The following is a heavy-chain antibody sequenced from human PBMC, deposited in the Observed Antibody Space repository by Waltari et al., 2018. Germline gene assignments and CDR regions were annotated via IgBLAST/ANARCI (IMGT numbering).Heavy chain of an antibody. J-gene: IGHJ4*02. CDR2: IYHSGST. D-gene: IGHD2-15*01. CDR3: ARNSIYSGGSRLFDY. Sequence: QVQLQESGPGLVKPSETLSLTCAVSGYSISSGYYWGWIRQPPGKGLEWIGSIYHSGSTNYNPSLKSRVTISVDTSKNQFSLKLSSGTAADTAVYYCARNSIYSGGSRLFDYWGQGTLVTVSS. V-gene: IGHV4-38-2*01. CDR1: GYSISSGYY.